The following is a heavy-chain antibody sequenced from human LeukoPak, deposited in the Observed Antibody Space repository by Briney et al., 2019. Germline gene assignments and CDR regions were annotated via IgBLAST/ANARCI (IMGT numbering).Heavy chain of an antibody. D-gene: IGHD3-16*01. V-gene: IGHV3-21*01. CDR3: ASSWGSAIDF. CDR1: GFTFSSYS. CDR2: ISSASSYI. Sequence: PGGSLRLSCAASGFTFSSYSINWVRQAPGKGLEWVSSISSASSYIYYADSVKGRFTVSRDNAKNSLYLQMTSLRAEDTAVYYCASSWGSAIDFWGQGTLVTVSS. J-gene: IGHJ4*02.